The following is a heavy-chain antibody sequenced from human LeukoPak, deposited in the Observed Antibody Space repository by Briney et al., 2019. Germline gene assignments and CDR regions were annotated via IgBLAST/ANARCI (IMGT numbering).Heavy chain of an antibody. CDR3: PRAVYTISSYRFDY. Sequence: SETLSLNCSVSGGSISSYRWSWIRHRAGKGMEFIGHIYTTGETNYITFLKNRVAISVNTSRNKFSLELRSVTAADTAVYLCPRAVYTISSYRFDYWGQGALVTVSS. D-gene: IGHD3-16*01. CDR2: IYTTGET. CDR1: GGSISSYR. J-gene: IGHJ4*02. V-gene: IGHV4-4*07.